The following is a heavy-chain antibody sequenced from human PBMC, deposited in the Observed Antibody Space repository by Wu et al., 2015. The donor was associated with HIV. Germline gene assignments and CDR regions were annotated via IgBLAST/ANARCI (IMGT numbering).Heavy chain of an antibody. D-gene: IGHD4-23*01. Sequence: QVQLVQSGAEVKKPGSSVKVSCKASGGTFSSYSISWVRQAPGQGLEWMGRIIPIFGTTNYAQRFQGRVTLTADESTSTAHMELSSLRSEDTAIYFCARTDGLVDGGNSGFDYWGQGNTGHRLF. J-gene: IGHJ4*02. CDR3: ARTDGLVDGGNSGFDY. CDR1: GGTFSSYS. V-gene: IGHV1-69*13. CDR2: IIPIFGTT.